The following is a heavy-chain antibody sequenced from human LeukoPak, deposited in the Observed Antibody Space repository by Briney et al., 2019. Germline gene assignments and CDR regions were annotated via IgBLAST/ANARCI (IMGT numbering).Heavy chain of an antibody. CDR1: GYSISSGYY. D-gene: IGHD6-13*01. V-gene: IGHV4-38-2*02. J-gene: IGHJ4*02. CDR2: IYYSGST. CDR3: ARGFSRRIAEADY. Sequence: SETLSLTCTVSGYSISSGYYWGWIRQPPGKGLEWIGSIYYSGSTYYNPSLKSRVTISVDTSKNQFSLKLSSVTAADTAVYYCARGFSRRIAEADYWGQGTLVTVSS.